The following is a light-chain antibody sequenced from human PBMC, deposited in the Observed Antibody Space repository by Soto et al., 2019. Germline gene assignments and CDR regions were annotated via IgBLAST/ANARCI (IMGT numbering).Light chain of an antibody. CDR2: KSS. Sequence: DVQMTQSPLTLSASVGDRVTITCRASEEVRSWLAWYQQKPGKAPKLLIYKSSTLESGVPSRFSGYESGTDFTLTISSLQPEDVATYYCQQYNIYPFSFGTGTKVEVK. CDR3: QQYNIYPFS. J-gene: IGKJ3*01. V-gene: IGKV1-5*03. CDR1: EEVRSW.